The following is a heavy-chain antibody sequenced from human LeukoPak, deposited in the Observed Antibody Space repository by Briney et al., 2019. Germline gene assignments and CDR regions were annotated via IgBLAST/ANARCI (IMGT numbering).Heavy chain of an antibody. J-gene: IGHJ6*02. CDR2: INPNSGGT. D-gene: IGHD3-3*01. CDR1: GYTFTDYY. CDR3: ARDPLRFLEWPASGMDV. V-gene: IGHV1-2*02. Sequence: ASVKVSCKASGYTFTDYYVHWMRQAPGQGLEWMGWINPNSGGTNYAQKFQGRVTMTRDTSISTAYMELSRLRSDDTAVYYCARDPLRFLEWPASGMDVWGQGTTVTVSS.